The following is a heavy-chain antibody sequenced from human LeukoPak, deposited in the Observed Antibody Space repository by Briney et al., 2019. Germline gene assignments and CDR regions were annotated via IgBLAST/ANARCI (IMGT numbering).Heavy chain of an antibody. Sequence: GGSLRLYCTVSGFTVSSNSMSWVRQAPGKGLEWVSSISSSSSYIYYADSVKGRFTISRDNAKNSLYLQMNSLRAEDTAVYYCARVTMVRGVYYFDYWGQGTLVTVSS. CDR2: ISSSSSYI. CDR1: GFTVSSNS. CDR3: ARVTMVRGVYYFDY. J-gene: IGHJ4*02. D-gene: IGHD3-10*01. V-gene: IGHV3-21*01.